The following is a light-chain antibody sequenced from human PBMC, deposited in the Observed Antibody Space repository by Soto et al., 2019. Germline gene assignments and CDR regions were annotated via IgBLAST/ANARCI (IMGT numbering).Light chain of an antibody. CDR1: SSDVGGYNY. CDR2: DVS. Sequence: QSVLTQPRSVSGSPGQSVTISCTGTSSDVGGYNYVSWYQQHPGKAAKLMIYDVSKWPSGVPDRFSGSKSGNTASLTISGLQAEDEADYYCCSYAGSYTLYVFGTGTKVTVL. CDR3: CSYAGSYTLYV. J-gene: IGLJ1*01. V-gene: IGLV2-11*01.